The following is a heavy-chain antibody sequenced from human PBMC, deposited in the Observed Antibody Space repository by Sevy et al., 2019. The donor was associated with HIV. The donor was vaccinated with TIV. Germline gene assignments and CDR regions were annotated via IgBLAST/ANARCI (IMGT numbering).Heavy chain of an antibody. CDR2: ISYDGSDK. CDR3: ARDLEFYDYGHYGPEFMPDY. D-gene: IGHD4-17*01. CDR1: GFAFTNYYA. Sequence: GGSLRLSCTASGFAFTNYYAMHWVRQAPGKGLEWVALISYDGSDKFYADSVKGRFTISRDIAKNALHLQMTSLRAEETAVYYCARDLEFYDYGHYGPEFMPDYWGQGSLVTVSS. V-gene: IGHV3-30-3*01. J-gene: IGHJ4*02.